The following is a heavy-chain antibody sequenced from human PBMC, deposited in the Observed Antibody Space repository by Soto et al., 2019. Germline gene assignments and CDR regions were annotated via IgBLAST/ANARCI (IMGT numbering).Heavy chain of an antibody. J-gene: IGHJ4*02. Sequence: EASVKVSCKASGGTFSSYAISWVLQAPGQGLEWMGGIIPIFGTANYAQKFQGRVTITADESTSTAYMELSSLRSEDTAVYYCARLPAVTATGGYFDYWGQGTLVTVSS. D-gene: IGHD2-21*02. V-gene: IGHV1-69*13. CDR3: ARLPAVTATGGYFDY. CDR2: IIPIFGTA. CDR1: GGTFSSYA.